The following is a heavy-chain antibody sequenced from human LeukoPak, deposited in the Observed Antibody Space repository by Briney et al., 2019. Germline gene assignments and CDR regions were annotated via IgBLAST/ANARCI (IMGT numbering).Heavy chain of an antibody. J-gene: IGHJ4*02. Sequence: SETLSLTCTVSGGSISSYYWSWIRQPPGKGLEWIGYIYYSGSTNYNPSLKSRVTISVDTSKNQFSLKLSSVIAADTAVYYCARSDSGSYYDYFDYWGQGTLVTVSS. V-gene: IGHV4-59*01. CDR1: GGSISSYY. D-gene: IGHD1-26*01. CDR2: IYYSGST. CDR3: ARSDSGSYYDYFDY.